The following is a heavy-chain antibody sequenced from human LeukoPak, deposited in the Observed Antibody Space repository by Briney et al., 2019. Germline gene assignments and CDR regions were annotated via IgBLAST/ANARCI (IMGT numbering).Heavy chain of an antibody. CDR3: ARDNGYYDSSGYYADAFDI. CDR2: INSSSSYI. V-gene: IGHV3-21*01. D-gene: IGHD3-22*01. Sequence: PGGSLRLSCAASGFTFSSYSMNWVRQAPGKGLEWVSSINSSSSYIYYADSVKGRFTISRDNAKNSLYLQMNSLRAEDTAVYYCARDNGYYDSSGYYADAFDIWGQGTMVTVSS. J-gene: IGHJ3*02. CDR1: GFTFSSYS.